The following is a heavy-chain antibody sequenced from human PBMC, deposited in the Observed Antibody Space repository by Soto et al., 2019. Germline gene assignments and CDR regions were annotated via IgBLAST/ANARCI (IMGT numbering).Heavy chain of an antibody. CDR2: IYYSGST. Sequence: PSETLSLTCTVSGVSISSGGYYWTWIRQHPQKGLEWIGHIYYSGSTYYNPSLKSRVTVSVDTSKNQFSLKLSSVTAADTAVYYCAREYYYDSSGFDDWGQGTLVTVSS. CDR3: AREYYYDSSGFDD. J-gene: IGHJ4*02. D-gene: IGHD3-22*01. CDR1: GVSISSGGYY. V-gene: IGHV4-31*03.